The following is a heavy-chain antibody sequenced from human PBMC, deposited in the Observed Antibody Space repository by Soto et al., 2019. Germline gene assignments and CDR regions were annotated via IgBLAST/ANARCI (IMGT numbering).Heavy chain of an antibody. D-gene: IGHD2-2*02. CDR1: DSTFRSYS. Sequence: EVQLVESGGGLVKPGASLRLSCVASDSTFRSYSMNWVRQAPGRGLEWVSIISSGSSVIFYADSMKGRFTISRDNAKNSLYLQIHRLRAEDAAVSDRARGGSGYTRVDSFEILGQGIMVTVSS. CDR3: ARGGSGYTRVDSFEI. J-gene: IGHJ3*02. CDR2: ISSGSSVI. V-gene: IGHV3-21*01.